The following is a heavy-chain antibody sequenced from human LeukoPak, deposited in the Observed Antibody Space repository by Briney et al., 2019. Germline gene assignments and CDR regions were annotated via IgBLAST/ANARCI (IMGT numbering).Heavy chain of an antibody. CDR2: ITASGGNT. J-gene: IGHJ4*02. D-gene: IGHD5-18*01. CDR1: GFTFSSYA. V-gene: IGHV3-23*01. CDR3: AKGNGYSYCRSYIDY. Sequence: GGSLRLSCAASGFTFSSYAMGWVRQAPGKGLEWVSAITASGGNTYYADSVKGRFTISRDNSKNTLYLQVNSLRAEDTAVYYCAKGNGYSYCRSYIDYWGQGTLVTVSS.